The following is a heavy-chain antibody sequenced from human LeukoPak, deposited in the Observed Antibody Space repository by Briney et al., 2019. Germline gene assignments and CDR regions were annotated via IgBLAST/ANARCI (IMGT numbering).Heavy chain of an antibody. Sequence: GGSLRLSCAASGFTFSSYGMHWVRQAPGKGLEWVAVISYDGSNKYYADSVKGRFTISRDNSKNTLYLQMNSLRAEDTAVYYCAKGRPYSSGWSTYLDYSGQGTLVTVSS. V-gene: IGHV3-30*18. CDR1: GFTFSSYG. J-gene: IGHJ4*02. D-gene: IGHD6-19*01. CDR3: AKGRPYSSGWSTYLDY. CDR2: ISYDGSNK.